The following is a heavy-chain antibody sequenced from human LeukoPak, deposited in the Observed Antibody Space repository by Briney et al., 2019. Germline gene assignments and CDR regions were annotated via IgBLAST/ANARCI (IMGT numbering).Heavy chain of an antibody. D-gene: IGHD6-13*01. V-gene: IGHV1-18*01. CDR3: ARYSGSWFTVPYYYYGMDV. J-gene: IGHJ6*02. CDR2: ISANNGNT. CDR1: GYTFTSYG. Sequence: ASVKVSCKASGYTFTSYGISWVRQAPGEGLEWMGGISANNGNTNYAQKLQGRVTMTTDTSTSTAYMELTSLRSDDTAVYYCARYSGSWFTVPYYYYGMDVWGQGTTVTVSS.